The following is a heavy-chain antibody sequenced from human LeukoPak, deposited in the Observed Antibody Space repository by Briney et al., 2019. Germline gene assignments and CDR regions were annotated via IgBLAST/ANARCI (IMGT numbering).Heavy chain of an antibody. CDR2: IKQDGSEK. Sequence: PGGSLRLSCAASGFTFSSYTMNWVRQAPGKGLEWVANIKQDGSEKYYVDSVKGRFTISRDNAKNSLYLQMNSLRAEDTAVYYCARDGPAIVVVIMGAFDIWGQGTMVTVSS. CDR1: GFTFSSYT. V-gene: IGHV3-7*01. CDR3: ARDGPAIVVVIMGAFDI. D-gene: IGHD3-22*01. J-gene: IGHJ3*02.